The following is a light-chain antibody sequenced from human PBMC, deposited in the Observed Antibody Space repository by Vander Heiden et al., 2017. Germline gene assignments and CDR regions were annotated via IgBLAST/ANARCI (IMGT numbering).Light chain of an antibody. J-gene: IGKJ2*01. CDR1: QGITNY. CDR2: AAS. Sequence: DIEMTQSPSSLSAAVGERVTITCRASQGITNYLAWFQQKPGKVPKLLISAASLLQSGVPSRFSGSGSGTDFTLTISSLQPEDVATYYCQKYNTAPYTFGQGTKLEIE. CDR3: QKYNTAPYT. V-gene: IGKV1-27*01.